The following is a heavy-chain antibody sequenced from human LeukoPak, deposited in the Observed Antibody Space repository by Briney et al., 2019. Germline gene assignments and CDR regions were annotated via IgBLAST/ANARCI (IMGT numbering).Heavy chain of an antibody. D-gene: IGHD3-10*01. CDR3: ARSIWFGELLPPYYYYGMDV. CDR2: INTNTGNP. J-gene: IGHJ6*02. V-gene: IGHV7-4-1*02. CDR1: GYTFTSYA. Sequence: GASVKVSCKASGYTFTSYAMNWVRQAPGQGLAGMGWINTNTGNPTYAQSSTGRFVFSLDTSVSTAYLQISRLKAEDTAVYYCARSIWFGELLPPYYYYGMDVWGQGTTVTVYS.